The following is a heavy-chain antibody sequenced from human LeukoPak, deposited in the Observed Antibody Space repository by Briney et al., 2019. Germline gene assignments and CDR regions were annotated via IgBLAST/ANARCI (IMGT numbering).Heavy chain of an antibody. CDR2: ISGSGGST. J-gene: IGHJ4*02. CDR1: GFTFSSYA. V-gene: IGHV3-23*01. D-gene: IGHD2-2*01. Sequence: GGSLRLSRAASGFTFSSYAMSWVRQAPGKGLEWVSAISGSGGSTYYADSVKGRFTISRDNSKNTLYLQMNSLRAEDTAVYYCAKWGADIVVVPAALTPLSYYFDYWGQGTLVTVSS. CDR3: AKWGADIVVVPAALTPLSYYFDY.